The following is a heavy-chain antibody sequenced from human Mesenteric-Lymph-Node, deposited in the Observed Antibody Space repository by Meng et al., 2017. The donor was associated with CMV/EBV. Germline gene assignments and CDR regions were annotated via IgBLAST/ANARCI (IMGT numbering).Heavy chain of an antibody. CDR3: ARSPFGGDGGY. D-gene: IGHD3-3*01. CDR1: GGSISSSSYY. Sequence: GSLRLSCTVSGGSISSSSYYWGWIRQPPGKGLEWIGSIYYSGSTYYNPSLKSRVTISVDTSKNQFSLKLSSVTAADTAVYYCARSPFGGDGGYWGQGTLVTVSS. V-gene: IGHV4-39*07. J-gene: IGHJ4*02. CDR2: IYYSGST.